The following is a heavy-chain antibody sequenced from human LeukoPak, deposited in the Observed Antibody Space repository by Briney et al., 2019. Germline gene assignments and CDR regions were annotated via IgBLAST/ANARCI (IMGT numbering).Heavy chain of an antibody. CDR1: GFTFDDYA. Sequence: QSGGSLRLSCAASGFTFDDYAMHWVRQAPGKGLEWVSLISWDGGSTYYADSVKGRFTISRDNSKNSLYLQMNSLRAEDTALYYCAKDISYAFDIWGQGTMVTVSS. CDR2: ISWDGGST. J-gene: IGHJ3*02. CDR3: AKDISYAFDI. V-gene: IGHV3-43D*03.